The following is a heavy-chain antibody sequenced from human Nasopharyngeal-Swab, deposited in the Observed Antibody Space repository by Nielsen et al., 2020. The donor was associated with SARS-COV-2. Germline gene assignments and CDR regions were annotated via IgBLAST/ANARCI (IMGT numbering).Heavy chain of an antibody. CDR3: ARVSPPLLTGPYYYYGMDV. CDR2: ISSSSSYT. CDR1: GFNFSDYY. V-gene: IGHV3-11*06. Sequence: GESLKISCAGCGFNFSDYYMSWIRQAPGKGLEWVSYISSSSSYTNYADSVKGRFTISRDNAKNSLYLQMNSLRAEDTAVYYCARVSPPLLTGPYYYYGMDVWGQGTTVTVSS. D-gene: IGHD3-9*01. J-gene: IGHJ6*02.